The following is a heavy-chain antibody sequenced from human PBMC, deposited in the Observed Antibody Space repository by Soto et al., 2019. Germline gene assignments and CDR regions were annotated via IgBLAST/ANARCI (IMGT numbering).Heavy chain of an antibody. CDR3: ARHIAVSGTRGFDF. CDR2: IYHSGRT. Sequence: QVQLQESGPGLMKPSGTLSLTCAVSGGSISTNWWSWVRQPPGKGLEWIGEIYHSGRTNYNPSLENRVTMSVDKYQNHLSLILNSVTAADTAVYYGARHIAVSGTRGFDFWGQGTLVTVSS. CDR1: GGSISTNW. J-gene: IGHJ4*02. D-gene: IGHD6-19*01. V-gene: IGHV4-4*02.